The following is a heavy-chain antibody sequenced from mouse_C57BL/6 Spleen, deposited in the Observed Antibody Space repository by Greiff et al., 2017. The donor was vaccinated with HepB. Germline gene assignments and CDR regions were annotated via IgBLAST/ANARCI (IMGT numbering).Heavy chain of an antibody. J-gene: IGHJ2*01. CDR2: ISYDGSN. Sequence: EVQLQQSGPGLVKPSQSLSLTCSVTGYSITSGYYWNWIRQFPGNKLEWMGYISYDGSNNYNPSLKNRISITRDTSKNQFFLKLNSVTTEDTATYYCARVDYGEGIDYWGQGTTLTVSS. D-gene: IGHD2-4*01. CDR1: GYSITSGYY. V-gene: IGHV3-6*01. CDR3: ARVDYGEGIDY.